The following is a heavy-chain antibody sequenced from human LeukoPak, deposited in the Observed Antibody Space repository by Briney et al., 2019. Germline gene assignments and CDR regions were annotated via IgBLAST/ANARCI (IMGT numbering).Heavy chain of an antibody. V-gene: IGHV3-23*01. J-gene: IGHJ4*02. CDR1: GFTFSNYE. CDR2: MSSSDDGR. D-gene: IGHD2-15*01. CDR3: AKAPVTSCRGAFCYPFDY. Sequence: PGGSLRLSCAASGFTFSNYEMHWVRQAPGKGLEWVSAMSSSDDGRYYAASVRGRFTISRDTSRSTLYLQMNSLRAEDAAVYYCAKAPVTSCRGAFCYPFDYWGQGTLVTVSS.